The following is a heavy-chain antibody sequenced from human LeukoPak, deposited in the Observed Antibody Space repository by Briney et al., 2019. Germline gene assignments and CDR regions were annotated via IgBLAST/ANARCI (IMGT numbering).Heavy chain of an antibody. V-gene: IGHV3-30*04. CDR1: GFTFSSYA. D-gene: IGHD4-17*01. J-gene: IGHJ4*02. CDR3: AKPRGTDYGDYVIFDY. Sequence: PGGSLRLSCAASGFTFSSYAMHWVRQAPGKGLEWVAVISYDGSNKYYADSVKGRFTISRDNSKNTLYLQMNSLRAEDTAVYYCAKPRGTDYGDYVIFDYWGQGTLVTVSS. CDR2: ISYDGSNK.